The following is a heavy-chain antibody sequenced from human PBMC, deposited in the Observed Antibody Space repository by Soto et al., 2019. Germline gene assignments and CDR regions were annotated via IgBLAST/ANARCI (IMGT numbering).Heavy chain of an antibody. D-gene: IGHD1-1*01. V-gene: IGHV1-18*01. J-gene: IGHJ4*02. CDR1: GYAFTTYG. CDR2: IRAHNGNT. Sequence: QVHLVQSGAAVKKPGASVKVSCKGSGYAFTTYGITWVRLAPGQGLERMGWIRAHNGNTNYPQQLQCRVTVTRDTSTSTAYMELRSLRSDDTAVYYCARRRYGDYWGQGALVTGSS. CDR3: ARRRYGDY.